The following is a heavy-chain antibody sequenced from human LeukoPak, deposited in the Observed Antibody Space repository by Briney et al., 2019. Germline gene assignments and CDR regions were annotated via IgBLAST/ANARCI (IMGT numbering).Heavy chain of an antibody. J-gene: IGHJ4*02. CDR1: GGSISSSSYY. CDR2: IYYSGST. Sequence: PSETLSLTCTVSGGSISSSSYYWGWIRQPPGKGLEWIGSIYYSGSTYYNPSLKSRVTISVDTSKNQFSLKLSSVTAADTAVYYCARRVNFGSGYFDYWGQGTLVTVSS. D-gene: IGHD3-3*01. CDR3: ARRVNFGSGYFDY. V-gene: IGHV4-39*01.